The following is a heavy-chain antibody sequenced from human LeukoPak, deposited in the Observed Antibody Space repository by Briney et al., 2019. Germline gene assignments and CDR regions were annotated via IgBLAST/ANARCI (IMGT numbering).Heavy chain of an antibody. CDR3: ASRGYQLLSPFDY. CDR2: IYSGGST. V-gene: IGHV3-53*01. CDR1: GFTVSTNH. J-gene: IGHJ4*02. D-gene: IGHD2-2*01. Sequence: GGSLRLSCAAAGFTVSTNHMSWVRQAPGKGLEWVSIIYSGGSTYYADSVKGRFFISRDNSKNTLFLQMNSLRVEDTAVYYCASRGYQLLSPFDYWGQGTLVTVSS.